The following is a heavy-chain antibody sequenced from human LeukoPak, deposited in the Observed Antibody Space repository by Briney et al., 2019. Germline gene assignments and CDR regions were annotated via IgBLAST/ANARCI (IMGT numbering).Heavy chain of an antibody. CDR2: IIPIFGTA. V-gene: IGHV1-69*13. Sequence: SVKVSCTPSGGTFSSYAISWVRQAPGQGLEWMGGIIPIFGTANYAQKFQGRVTITADESTSTAYMELSSLRSEDTAVYYCARTPYYYDSSGGGYFDYWGQGTLVTVSS. CDR3: ARTPYYYDSSGGGYFDY. CDR1: GGTFSSYA. D-gene: IGHD3-22*01. J-gene: IGHJ4*02.